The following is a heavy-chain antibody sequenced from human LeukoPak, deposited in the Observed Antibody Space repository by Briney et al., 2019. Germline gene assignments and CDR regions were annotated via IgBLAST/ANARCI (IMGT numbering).Heavy chain of an antibody. V-gene: IGHV4-34*01. Sequence: SETLSLTCAVNGGSFSGHYWTWIRQPPGKGLEWIGQINDSGTTNNNPSLKNRVTISVDTSKNQFSLKLSSVTAADTAVYYCARGKYHCSGTTCAPPFDYWGQGTLVTVSS. CDR1: GGSFSGHY. CDR2: INDSGTT. CDR3: ARGKYHCSGTTCAPPFDY. D-gene: IGHD2-15*01. J-gene: IGHJ4*02.